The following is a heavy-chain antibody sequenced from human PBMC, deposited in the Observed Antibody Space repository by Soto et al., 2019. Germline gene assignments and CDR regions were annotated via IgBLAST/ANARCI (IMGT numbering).Heavy chain of an antibody. V-gene: IGHV3-53*01. J-gene: IGHJ6*02. D-gene: IGHD1-26*01. CDR1: GFTVSSHY. CDR2: IYSGGST. CDR3: ARDRMGSYGLGDDYYYGMDV. Sequence: EVQLVESGGGLIQPGGSLRLSCAASGFTVSSHYMSWVRQAPGKGLEWVSVIYSGGSTYYTDSVKGRFTISRDNSKNTLYLQMNSLRAEDTAVYYCARDRMGSYGLGDDYYYGMDVWGQGTTVTVSS.